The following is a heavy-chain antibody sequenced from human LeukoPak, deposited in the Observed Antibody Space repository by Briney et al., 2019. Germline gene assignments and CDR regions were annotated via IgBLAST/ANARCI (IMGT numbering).Heavy chain of an antibody. V-gene: IGHV3-21*01. Sequence: GGSLRLSCAASGFTFSSYTMNWVRQAPGKGLEWVSSISSSSSYIYYADSVKGRFTISRDNAKNSLYLQMNSLRAEDTAVYYCARGIGAQYYFDYWGQGTLVTVSS. CDR3: ARGIGAQYYFDY. D-gene: IGHD3-10*01. CDR2: ISSSSSYI. J-gene: IGHJ4*02. CDR1: GFTFSSYT.